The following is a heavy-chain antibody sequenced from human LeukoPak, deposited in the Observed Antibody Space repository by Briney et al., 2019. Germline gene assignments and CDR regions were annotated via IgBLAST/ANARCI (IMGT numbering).Heavy chain of an antibody. CDR3: ARGSPNYFDY. V-gene: IGHV3-21*01. CDR1: GFTFSSYS. CDR2: ISGSSSYI. J-gene: IGHJ4*02. Sequence: PEGSLRLSCAASGFTFSSYSMNWVRQAPGKGLEWVSSISGSSSYIYYADSVKGRFTISRDNAKNSLYLQMNSLRAEDTAVYYCARGSPNYFDYWGQGTLVTVSS.